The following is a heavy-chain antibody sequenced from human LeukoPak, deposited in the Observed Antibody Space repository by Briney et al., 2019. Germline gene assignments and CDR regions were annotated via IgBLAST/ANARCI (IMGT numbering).Heavy chain of an antibody. V-gene: IGHV4-30-2*01. CDR3: ARLGFYGDYVF. Sequence: SETLSLTCAVSGGSISGGGYSWSWIRQPPGKGLELIGYIYHSGSTYYNPSLKSRVTISVDRSKNQFSLKLSSVTAADTAVYYCARLGFYGDYVFWGQGTLVTVSS. J-gene: IGHJ4*02. CDR2: IYHSGST. D-gene: IGHD4-17*01. CDR1: GGSISGGGYS.